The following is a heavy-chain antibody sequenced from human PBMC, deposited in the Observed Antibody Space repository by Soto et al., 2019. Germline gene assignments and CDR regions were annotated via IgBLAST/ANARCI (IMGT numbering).Heavy chain of an antibody. CDR1: GYTFSSYG. Sequence: SSVKVSCKASGYTFSSYGITWVRQAPGQGLEWMGWIGAFNGNTNYAQNLQGRVTMTTDTSTTTASMELRSLNSDDTAVYYCAKDRVKYSISSRLDVWGQVTMVTVSS. J-gene: IGHJ6*02. CDR2: IGAFNGNT. CDR3: AKDRVKYSISSRLDV. D-gene: IGHD6-6*01. V-gene: IGHV1-18*04.